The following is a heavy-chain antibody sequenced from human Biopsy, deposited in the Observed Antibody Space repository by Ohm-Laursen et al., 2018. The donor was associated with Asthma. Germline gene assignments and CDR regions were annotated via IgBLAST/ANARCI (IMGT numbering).Heavy chain of an antibody. CDR1: GYTFIGCH. D-gene: IGHD6-13*01. V-gene: IGHV1-2*06. CDR2: INPNSGGT. Sequence: APVKVSCKASGYTFIGCHIHWMRQAPGQGLEWMGRINPNSGGTNYAQKLQGRVTMTRDTSISTAYMEVSRLRSDDTAVYYCARGQKSAGDRWFDPWGQGTLVTVSS. J-gene: IGHJ5*02. CDR3: ARGQKSAGDRWFDP.